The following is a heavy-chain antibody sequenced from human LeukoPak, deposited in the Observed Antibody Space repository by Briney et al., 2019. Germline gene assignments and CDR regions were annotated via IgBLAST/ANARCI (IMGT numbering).Heavy chain of an antibody. J-gene: IGHJ4*02. CDR1: GFTFNNYA. CDR3: ARDYADYVGYFFFDY. D-gene: IGHD4-17*01. CDR2: ISGGGETT. Sequence: GGSLKLSCAASGFTFNNYAMNWVRQAPGKGLEWVSSISGGGETTYYADSAKGRFTIPRDNSQNTLYLQMNSLRAEDTAVYYCARDYADYVGYFFFDYWGQGTLVTVSS. V-gene: IGHV3-23*01.